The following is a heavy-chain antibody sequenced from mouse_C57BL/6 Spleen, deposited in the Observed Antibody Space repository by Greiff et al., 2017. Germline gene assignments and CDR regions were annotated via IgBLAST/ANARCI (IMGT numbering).Heavy chain of an antibody. J-gene: IGHJ2*01. V-gene: IGHV1-43*01. CDR3: ARHCGEDY. Sequence: EVQLQQSGPELVKPGASVKISCKASGYSFTGYYMHWVKQSSEKSLEWIGEINPSTGGTSYNQKFKGKATLTVDKSSSPAYMEIKSLTFGDSAVYYCARHCGEDYWGQGTPLTVSS. CDR1: GYSFTGYY. CDR2: INPSTGGT.